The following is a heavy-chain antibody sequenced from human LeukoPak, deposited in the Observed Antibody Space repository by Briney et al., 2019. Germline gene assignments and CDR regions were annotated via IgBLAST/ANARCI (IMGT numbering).Heavy chain of an antibody. CDR3: ARLGYTYYYYMDV. D-gene: IGHD2-2*02. CDR2: INHSGST. Sequence: SETLSLTCTVSGGSISSYYWSWIRQPPGKGLEWIGEINHSGSTNYNPSLKSRVTISVDTSKNQFSLKLSSVTAADTAVYYCARLGYTYYYYMDVWGKGTTVTVSS. V-gene: IGHV4-34*01. J-gene: IGHJ6*03. CDR1: GGSISSYY.